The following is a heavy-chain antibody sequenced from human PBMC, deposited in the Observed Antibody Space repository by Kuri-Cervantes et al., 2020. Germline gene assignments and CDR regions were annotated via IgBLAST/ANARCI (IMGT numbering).Heavy chain of an antibody. Sequence: GESLKISCAASGFTFSSYAMHWVRQAPGKGLEWVAVISYDGSLKYYADSVKGRFTISRDNSKNTLYVQMNTLRVVDTAVYSCAREGFDYWGQGTLVTVSS. CDR2: ISYDGSLK. CDR1: GFTFSSYA. CDR3: AREGFDY. V-gene: IGHV3-30-3*01. J-gene: IGHJ4*02.